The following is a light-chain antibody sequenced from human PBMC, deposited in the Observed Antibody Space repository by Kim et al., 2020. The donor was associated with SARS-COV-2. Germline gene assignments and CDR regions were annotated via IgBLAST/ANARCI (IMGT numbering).Light chain of an antibody. CDR1: QSVSSN. CDR3: QQYNNWPPIT. J-gene: IGKJ5*01. V-gene: IGKV3-15*01. CDR2: GGA. Sequence: PGKRATLSGRASQSVSSNLAWYQQKPGQAPSLLIFGGASRATGIPARFSGSGSGTEFTLTISSLQSEDFAVYYCQQYNNWPPITFGQGTRLEIK.